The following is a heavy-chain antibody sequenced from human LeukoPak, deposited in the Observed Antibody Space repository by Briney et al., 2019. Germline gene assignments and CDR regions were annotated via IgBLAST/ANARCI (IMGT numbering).Heavy chain of an antibody. CDR1: GGSISSSSYY. J-gene: IGHJ4*02. V-gene: IGHV4-39*07. CDR2: IYHSGST. Sequence: SETLPLTCTVSGGSISSSSYYWGWIRQPPGKGLEWIGSIYHSGSTYYNPSLKSRVTISVDTSKNQFSLKLSSVTAADTAVYYCARDYAFDYWGQGTLVTVSS. D-gene: IGHD4-17*01. CDR3: ARDYAFDY.